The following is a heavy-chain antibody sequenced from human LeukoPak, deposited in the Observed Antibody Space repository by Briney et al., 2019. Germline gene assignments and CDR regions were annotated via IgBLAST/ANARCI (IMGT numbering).Heavy chain of an antibody. Sequence: ASVKVSCKASGYTFTSYDINWVRQATGQGLEWMGWMNPNSGNTGYAQKFQGRVTMTRNTSISTAYMELSSLRSEDTAVYYCAKAGYCSSTSCYRRRWFDPWGQETLVTVSS. J-gene: IGHJ5*02. CDR2: MNPNSGNT. CDR3: AKAGYCSSTSCYRRRWFDP. V-gene: IGHV1-8*01. CDR1: GYTFTSYD. D-gene: IGHD2-2*02.